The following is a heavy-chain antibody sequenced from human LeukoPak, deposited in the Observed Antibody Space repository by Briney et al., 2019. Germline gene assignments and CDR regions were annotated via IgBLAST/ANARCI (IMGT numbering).Heavy chain of an antibody. J-gene: IGHJ4*02. CDR2: INAEGGEK. CDR3: AAERRGSSEYAAKEAFDY. D-gene: IGHD6-13*01. V-gene: IGHV3-7*01. Sequence: PGRSLRLSCVASSSSFSNSWMSWVRQTPRGWTGWVAYINAEGGEKQYADSVKGRFTITRDHTKNTLYLQINSLRDEDAAVYYCAAERRGSSEYAAKEAFDYWGQGTMVAVSS. CDR1: SSSFSNSW.